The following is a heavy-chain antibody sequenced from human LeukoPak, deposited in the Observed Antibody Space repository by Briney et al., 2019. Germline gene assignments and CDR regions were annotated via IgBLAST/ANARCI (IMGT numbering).Heavy chain of an antibody. CDR3: ARRKRSGCSSTSCLLNWFDP. CDR1: GGSVTSGSYY. Sequence: SETLSLTCSVSGGSVTSGSYYWSWIRQPPGKELEWIGYISYRGSTNYNPYLMSRVTISVDTSKNQFSLKLSSVTAADTAVYYCARRKRSGCSSTSCLLNWFDPWGQGTLVTVSS. D-gene: IGHD2-2*01. V-gene: IGHV4-61*01. CDR2: ISYRGST. J-gene: IGHJ5*02.